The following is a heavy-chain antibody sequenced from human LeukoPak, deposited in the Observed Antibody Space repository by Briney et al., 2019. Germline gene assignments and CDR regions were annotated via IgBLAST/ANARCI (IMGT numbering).Heavy chain of an antibody. V-gene: IGHV1-69*05. CDR2: IIPIFGTA. Sequence: GASVKVSCKASGGTFSSYAISWVRQAPGQGLEWMGGIIPIFGTANYAQKFQGRVTITTDESTSTAYMELSSLRSEDTAVYYCAAPYTYYYGSGSYFYYWGQGTLVTVSS. CDR3: AAPYTYYYGSGSYFYY. J-gene: IGHJ4*02. D-gene: IGHD3-10*01. CDR1: GGTFSSYA.